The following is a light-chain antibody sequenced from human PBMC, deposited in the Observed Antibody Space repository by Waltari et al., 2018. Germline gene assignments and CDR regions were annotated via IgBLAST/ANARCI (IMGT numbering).Light chain of an antibody. Sequence: EIVMTQSPATLPVSPGDRATLSCRASQSVSSNLAWYQQKPGQAPRLLIYGASTRATGIPARFSGSGSGTEFTLTISSLQSEDFAVYYCQQYNNWPYTFGQGTKLEIK. CDR3: QQYNNWPYT. CDR2: GAS. CDR1: QSVSSN. J-gene: IGKJ2*01. V-gene: IGKV3-15*01.